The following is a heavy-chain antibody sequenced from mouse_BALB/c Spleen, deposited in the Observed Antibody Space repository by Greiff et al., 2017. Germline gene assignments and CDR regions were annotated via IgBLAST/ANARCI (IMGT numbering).Heavy chain of an antibody. D-gene: IGHD2-4*01. CDR2: ISSGSSTI. CDR1: GFTFSSFG. V-gene: IGHV5-17*02. Sequence: EVKLVESGGGLVQPGGSRKLSCAASGFTFSSFGMHWVRQAPEKGLEWVAYISSGSSTIYYADTVKGRFTISRDNPKNTLFLQMTSLRSEDTAMYYCASTYDYDGSYFDYWGQGTTLTVSS. J-gene: IGHJ2*01. CDR3: ASTYDYDGSYFDY.